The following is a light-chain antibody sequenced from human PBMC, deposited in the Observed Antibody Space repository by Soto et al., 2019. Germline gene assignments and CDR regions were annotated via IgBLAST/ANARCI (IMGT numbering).Light chain of an antibody. CDR3: QQTYSISLT. V-gene: IGKV1-39*01. CDR2: DAS. J-gene: IGKJ5*01. CDR1: RSISRF. Sequence: DIQMTQSPSYLSASVGDRVTITCRGGRSISRFLNWYQQKPGKAPKLLIYDASTLQSGVPSRFSGSGSRTDFTLTISSLQPEEFATFFFQQTYSISLTFGQGTRLQIK.